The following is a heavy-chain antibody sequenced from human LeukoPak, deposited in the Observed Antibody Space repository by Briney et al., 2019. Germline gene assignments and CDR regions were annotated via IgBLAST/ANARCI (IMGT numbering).Heavy chain of an antibody. D-gene: IGHD3-22*01. J-gene: IGHJ4*02. CDR1: GFTFSSYS. V-gene: IGHV3-48*02. CDR2: ISSGGSTI. Sequence: GGSLRLSCAASGFTFSSYSMSWVRQAPGKGLEWVSYISSGGSTIYYPDSVRGRFTISGDNAKNSLFLQMNSLRDEYTALYYCARSRGNQLSFDYWGQGTLVTVSS. CDR3: ARSRGNQLSFDY.